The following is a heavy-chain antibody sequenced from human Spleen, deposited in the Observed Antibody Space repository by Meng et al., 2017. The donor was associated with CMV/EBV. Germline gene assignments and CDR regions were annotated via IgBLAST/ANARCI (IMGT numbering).Heavy chain of an antibody. D-gene: IGHD5-12*01. Sequence: GGSLRLSCAGSGFIFDDYAMHWVRQAPGKGLEWVSVIYSGGNTCYADSVKGRFTISRDNSKNTLYLQMNSLRAEDTAVYYCATRATTNAFDYWGQGTLVTVSS. CDR3: ATRATTNAFDY. J-gene: IGHJ4*02. CDR2: IYSGGNT. CDR1: GFIFDDYA. V-gene: IGHV3-23*03.